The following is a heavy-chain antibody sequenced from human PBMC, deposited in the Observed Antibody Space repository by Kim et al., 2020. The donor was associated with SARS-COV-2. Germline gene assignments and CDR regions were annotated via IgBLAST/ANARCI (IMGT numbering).Heavy chain of an antibody. CDR2: INHSGSI. CDR1: GGSFSGYH. V-gene: IGHV4-34*01. CDR3: ARGRAGVVPSPILGLGPHYDYFIMDV. Sequence: SETLSLTCAVYGGSFSGYHWIWIRQPPGKGLEWIGEINHSGSIIHNPSLKSRVSISIDTSKNQFSLKLTSVPAADMAFYYCARGRAGVVPSPILGLGPHYDYFIMDVWGHGTSVTVSS. D-gene: IGHD2-2*02. J-gene: IGHJ6*02.